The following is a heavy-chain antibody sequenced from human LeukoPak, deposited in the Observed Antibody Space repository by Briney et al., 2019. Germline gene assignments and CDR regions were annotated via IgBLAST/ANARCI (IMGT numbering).Heavy chain of an antibody. V-gene: IGHV3-7*01. CDR3: ARDIPRGSTHLDY. CDR2: IEDDGDQK. J-gene: IGHJ4*02. CDR1: GFTFNNFA. D-gene: IGHD1-26*01. Sequence: PGGSLRLSCAVSGFTFNNFAMSWVRRAPGKGLEWVASIEDDGDQKNYGDSVKGRFTISRDNAENSLYLQMNILRVEDTAVYYCARDIPRGSTHLDYWGQGTLVTVSA.